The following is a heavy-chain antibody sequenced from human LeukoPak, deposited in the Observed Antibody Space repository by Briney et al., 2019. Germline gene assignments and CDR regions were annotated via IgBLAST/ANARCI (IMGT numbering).Heavy chain of an antibody. V-gene: IGHV1-8*01. D-gene: IGHD1-26*01. Sequence: GASVKVSCKASGYTFTSYDINWVRQATGQGLEWMGWMNPNSGNTGYAQKFQGRVTMTRNTSISTAYMELSSLRSEDTAVYYCATGLVGATLYYYYYYGMDVWGQGTTVTVSS. CDR2: MNPNSGNT. J-gene: IGHJ6*02. CDR1: GYTFTSYD. CDR3: ATGLVGATLYYYYYYGMDV.